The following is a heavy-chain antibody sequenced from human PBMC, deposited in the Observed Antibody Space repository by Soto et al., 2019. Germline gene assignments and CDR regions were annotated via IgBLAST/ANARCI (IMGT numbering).Heavy chain of an antibody. CDR2: SSYTGNT. CDR1: GASITSGNYY. V-gene: IGHV4-39*01. CDR3: VRPDSSSWAAPFGS. D-gene: IGHD6-13*01. J-gene: IGHJ4*02. Sequence: HLQLQESGPGLVKPSETLSLTCTVSGASITSGNYYWGWIRQPPGKGLQLIGSSSYTGNTYFNPSVRSRVTISFDTSKNQFSLRLTSVTASDTAVYYCVRPDSSSWAAPFGSWGQGTLVTVSS.